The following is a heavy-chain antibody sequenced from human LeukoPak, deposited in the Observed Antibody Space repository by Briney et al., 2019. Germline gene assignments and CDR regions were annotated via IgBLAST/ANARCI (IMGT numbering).Heavy chain of an antibody. Sequence: GESLKISCKASGYSFTNYWIGWVRQMPGKGLEWMGIIYPGESDTRYSPSFQGQVTISADESISTAYLQRSSLQASGTAMYYCATYAGSSSKYFQDWGQGTLVTVSS. D-gene: IGHD3-10*01. CDR3: ATYAGSSSKYFQD. V-gene: IGHV5-51*01. CDR1: GYSFTNYW. CDR2: IYPGESDT. J-gene: IGHJ1*01.